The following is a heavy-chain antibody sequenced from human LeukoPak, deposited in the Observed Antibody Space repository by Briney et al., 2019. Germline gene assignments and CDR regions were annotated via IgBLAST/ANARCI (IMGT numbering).Heavy chain of an antibody. CDR1: GYPLSNYD. CDR2: MNPGSGDT. V-gene: IGHV1-8*01. CDR3: ARSRRGYYMDV. Sequence: ASVKVSCKASGYPLSNYDVNWVRQATGQGLEWMAWMNPGSGDTGYAQKFQGRLTMSSNISMNTASMELRSLTSEDTAVYFCARSRRGYYMDVWGTGTPVTVSS. J-gene: IGHJ6*03.